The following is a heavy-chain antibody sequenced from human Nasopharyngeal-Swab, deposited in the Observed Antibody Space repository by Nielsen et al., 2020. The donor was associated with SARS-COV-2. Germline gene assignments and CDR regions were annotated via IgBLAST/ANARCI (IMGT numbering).Heavy chain of an antibody. V-gene: IGHV3-30*04. CDR2: ISYDGSNK. CDR1: GFTFSSYA. D-gene: IGHD1-26*01. Sequence: GGSLRLSCAASGFTFSSYAIHWVRQAPGKGLEWVAVISYDGSNKYYADSVKGRFTISRDNSKNTLYLQMNSLRAEDTAVYYCARTRGGSYYDAFDIWGQGTMVTVSS. CDR3: ARTRGGSYYDAFDI. J-gene: IGHJ3*02.